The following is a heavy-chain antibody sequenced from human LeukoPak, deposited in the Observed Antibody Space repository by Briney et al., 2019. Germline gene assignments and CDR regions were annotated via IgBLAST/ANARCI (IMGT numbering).Heavy chain of an antibody. CDR1: GGSISSGDYY. CDR2: IYCSGST. Sequence: SQTLSLTCTVSGGSISSGDYYWSWIRQPPGKGLEWIGYIYCSGSTYYNPSLKSRVTISVDTSKNQFSLKLSSVTAADTAVYYCARGYSSSWYGRYYYYYGMDVWGQGTTVTVSS. D-gene: IGHD6-13*01. CDR3: ARGYSSSWYGRYYYYYGMDV. V-gene: IGHV4-30-4*08. J-gene: IGHJ6*02.